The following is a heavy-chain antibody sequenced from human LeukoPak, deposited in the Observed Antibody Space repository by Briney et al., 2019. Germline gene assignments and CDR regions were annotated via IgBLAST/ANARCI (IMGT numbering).Heavy chain of an antibody. J-gene: IGHJ6*02. CDR3: ARGPYYDILSPRSIYYYGMDV. CDR2: ISSSSTI. D-gene: IGHD3-9*01. CDR1: GFTFSSYS. V-gene: IGHV3-48*02. Sequence: GGSLRLSCAASGFTFSSYSMNWVRQAPGKGLEWVSYISSSSTIYYADSVKGRFTISRDNAKNSLYLQMNSLRDEDTAVYYCARGPYYDILSPRSIYYYGMDVWGQGTTVTVSS.